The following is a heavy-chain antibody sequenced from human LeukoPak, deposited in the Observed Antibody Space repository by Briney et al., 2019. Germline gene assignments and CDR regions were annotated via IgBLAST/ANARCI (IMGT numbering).Heavy chain of an antibody. D-gene: IGHD1-1*01. CDR1: GFTFSNYG. J-gene: IGHJ4*02. Sequence: GGSLRLSCAASGFTFSNYGMHWVRQAPGKGLEWVSVIYSGGSTYYADSVKGRFTISRDNSKNTLYLQMNSLKTEDTAVYYCTTALYDWNDVNYWGQGTLVTVSS. CDR3: TTALYDWNDVNY. CDR2: IYSGGST. V-gene: IGHV3-NL1*01.